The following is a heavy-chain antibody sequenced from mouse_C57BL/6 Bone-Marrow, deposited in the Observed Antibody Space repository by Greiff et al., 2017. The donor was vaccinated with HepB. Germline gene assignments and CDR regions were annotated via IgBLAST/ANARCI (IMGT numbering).Heavy chain of an antibody. CDR3: ARSPLYFDY. J-gene: IGHJ2*01. V-gene: IGHV1-54*01. Sequence: QVQLQQSGAELVRPGTSVKVSCKASGYAFTNYLIEWVKQRPGQGLEWIGVINPGSGGTNYNEKFKGKATLTADKSSSTAYIQLSSLTSEDSAVYFCARSPLYFDYWGQGTTLTVSS. CDR2: INPGSGGT. CDR1: GYAFTNYL.